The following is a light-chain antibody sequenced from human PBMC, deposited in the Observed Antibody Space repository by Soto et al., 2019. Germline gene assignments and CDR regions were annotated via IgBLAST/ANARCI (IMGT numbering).Light chain of an antibody. V-gene: IGLV3-27*01. CDR2: KES. CDR1: ILAKKY. CDR3: YSAADNNLV. Sequence: SYELTQPSSVSVSPGQTARITCSGDILAKKYARWIQQKPGQAPVLVIYKESERPSGIPERFSGSSSGTTVTLTIRGAQVEDEAYYYCYSAADNNLVFGGGTKLTVL. J-gene: IGLJ2*01.